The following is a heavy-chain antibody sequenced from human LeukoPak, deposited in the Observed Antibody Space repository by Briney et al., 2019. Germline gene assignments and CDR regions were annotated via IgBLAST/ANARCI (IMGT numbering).Heavy chain of an antibody. D-gene: IGHD2-21*02. J-gene: IGHJ6*02. CDR1: GYTFTSYG. Sequence: ASVKVSCKASGYTFTSYGISWVRQAAGQGLAWMGWISAYNGNTNCAQKLQGRVTMTKDTSTSTAYMELRSLRSDDTAVYYCARGYCGGDCYYYYYYYGMDVWGQGTTVTVSS. CDR3: ARGYCGGDCYYYYYYYGMDV. V-gene: IGHV1-18*01. CDR2: ISAYNGNT.